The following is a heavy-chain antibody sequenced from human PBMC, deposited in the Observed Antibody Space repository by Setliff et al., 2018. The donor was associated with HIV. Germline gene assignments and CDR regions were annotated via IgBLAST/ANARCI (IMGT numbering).Heavy chain of an antibody. Sequence: GGSLRLSCAASGFTFSSYGMHWVRQAPGKGLEWVAVIWYDGSNKCYADSVKGRFTISRDNSKNTLYLQMNSLRAEDTAVYYCAKGSLPSGYSYGFFDYWGQGTLVTVSS. D-gene: IGHD5-18*01. CDR3: AKGSLPSGYSYGFFDY. V-gene: IGHV3-33*06. J-gene: IGHJ4*02. CDR2: IWYDGSNK. CDR1: GFTFSSYG.